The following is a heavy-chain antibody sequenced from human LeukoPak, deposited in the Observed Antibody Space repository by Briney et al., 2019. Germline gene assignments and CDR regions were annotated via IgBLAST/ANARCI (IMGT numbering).Heavy chain of an antibody. D-gene: IGHD6-13*01. CDR1: GGSFSGYY. J-gene: IGHJ5*02. V-gene: IGHV4-34*01. CDR3: ARDRPGIAAAAPSWFDP. Sequence: SETLSLTCAVYGGSFSGYYWSWIRQPPGKGLEWIGEINHSGSTSYNPSLKSRVTMSVDTSKNQFSLKLSSVTAADTAVYYCARDRPGIAAAAPSWFDPWGQGTLVTVSS. CDR2: INHSGST.